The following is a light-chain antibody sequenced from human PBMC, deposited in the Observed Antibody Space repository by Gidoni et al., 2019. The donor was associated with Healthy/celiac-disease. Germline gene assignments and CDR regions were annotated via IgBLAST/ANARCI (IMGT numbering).Light chain of an antibody. CDR1: QGISRY. Sequence: AIRMTQSPSSFSASTGDRVTITCRASQGISRYLAGYQQRPGKAPKRLSYAASTLQSGVPSRFSGSGSGTDFTLTISCLQSEDFATYYCQQYYSYPLTFGQXTKVEIK. V-gene: IGKV1-8*01. CDR2: AAS. J-gene: IGKJ1*01. CDR3: QQYYSYPLT.